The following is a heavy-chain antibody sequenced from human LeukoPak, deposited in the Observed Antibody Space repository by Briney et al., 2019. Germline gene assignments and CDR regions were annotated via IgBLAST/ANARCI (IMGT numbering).Heavy chain of an antibody. Sequence: GGSLRLSRAASGFTFDDYGMSWVRQAPGKGLEWVSGINWNGGSTGYADSVKGRFTISRDNAKNSLYLQMNSLRAEDTALYYCARERYCSGGSCRTGLNWFDPWGQGTLVTVSS. CDR3: ARERYCSGGSCRTGLNWFDP. V-gene: IGHV3-20*04. CDR2: INWNGGST. D-gene: IGHD2-15*01. J-gene: IGHJ5*02. CDR1: GFTFDDYG.